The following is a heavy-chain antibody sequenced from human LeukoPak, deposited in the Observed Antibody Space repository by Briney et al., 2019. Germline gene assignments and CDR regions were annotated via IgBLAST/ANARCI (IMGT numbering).Heavy chain of an antibody. J-gene: IGHJ4*02. CDR1: GFTFSSYS. CDR3: ARDSRRGWELLAGTDY. V-gene: IGHV3-21*01. CDR2: ISSSSSYI. Sequence: GGSLRLSCAASGFTFSSYSMNWVRQAPGKGLEWVSSISSSSSYIYYADSVKGRFTISRDNAKNSLYLQMSSLRAEDTAVYYCARDSRRGWELLAGTDYWGQGTLVTVSS. D-gene: IGHD4-23*01.